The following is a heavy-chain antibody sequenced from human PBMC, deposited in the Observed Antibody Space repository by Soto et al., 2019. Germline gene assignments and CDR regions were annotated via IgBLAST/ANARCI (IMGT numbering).Heavy chain of an antibody. Sequence: QVQLVQSGAEVKKPGASVKVSCKASGYSFNGYFMHWVRQAPGQGLEWMGWINPKSGATNYAQNFQGRVTMTRDTSISTAYMALSSLTSDDTALYYCARGLATIVMFPGAVWGQGTTVTVSS. CDR2: INPKSGAT. CDR3: ARGLATIVMFPGAV. D-gene: IGHD3-10*02. J-gene: IGHJ6*02. CDR1: GYSFNGYF. V-gene: IGHV1-2*02.